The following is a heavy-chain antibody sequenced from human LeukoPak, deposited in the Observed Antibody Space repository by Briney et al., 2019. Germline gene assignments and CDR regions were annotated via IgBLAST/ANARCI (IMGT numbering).Heavy chain of an antibody. J-gene: IGHJ3*02. CDR1: GFTFSSSW. Sequence: GGSLRLSCAASGFTFSSSWMSWVRQAPGKGLEWVVNIRQDGSEKYYVASVKGRFTIYRDNAKNSLYLQMNSLRAEDTAVYYCARAGGTYYGIAFDIWGQGTMVTVSS. CDR3: ARAGGTYYGIAFDI. CDR2: IRQDGSEK. V-gene: IGHV3-7*01. D-gene: IGHD1-26*01.